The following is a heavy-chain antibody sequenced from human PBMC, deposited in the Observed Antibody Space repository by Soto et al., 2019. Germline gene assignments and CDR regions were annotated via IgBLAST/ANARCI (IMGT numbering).Heavy chain of an antibody. D-gene: IGHD3-3*01. CDR3: ARDSKTWSGYPIDS. J-gene: IGHJ4*02. CDR1: GFTLDSYS. Sequence: EVQLVESGGGLVQPGGSLRLSCAASGFTLDSYSMNWVRQAPGKGLEWVSFITSSSSTIYYADSVKGRFTISRDNAKNSLYLQMNNLRDEDTAVYYCARDSKTWSGYPIDSWGQGTLVTVSS. CDR2: ITSSSSTI. V-gene: IGHV3-48*02.